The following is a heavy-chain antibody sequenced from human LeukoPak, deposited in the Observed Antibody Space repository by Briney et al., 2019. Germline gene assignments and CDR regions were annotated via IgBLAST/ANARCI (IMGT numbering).Heavy chain of an antibody. CDR2: ISAYNGNT. CDR3: ARDQIPYCGGDCSIDP. J-gene: IGHJ5*02. Sequence: ASVKVSCKASGYTFTSYGINWVRQPPGQGLEWMGWISAYNGNTNYAQKLQGRVTMTTDTSTSTAYMELRSLRSDDTAVYYCARDQIPYCGGDCSIDPWGQGTLVTVSS. CDR1: GYTFTSYG. D-gene: IGHD2-21*02. V-gene: IGHV1-18*01.